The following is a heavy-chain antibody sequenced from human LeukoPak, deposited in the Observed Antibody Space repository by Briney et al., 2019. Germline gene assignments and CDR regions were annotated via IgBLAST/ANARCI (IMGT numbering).Heavy chain of an antibody. V-gene: IGHV4-31*03. CDR2: IYYSGST. CDR3: ARDRVSSVADRYYYYGMDV. D-gene: IGHD6-19*01. Sequence: SETLSLTCTVSGGSISSGGYYWSWLRQHPGKGLEWIGYIYYSGSTYYNPSLKSRVTISVDTSKNQFSLKLSSVTAADTAVYYCARDRVSSVADRYYYYGMDVWGQGTTVTVSS. CDR1: GGSISSGGYY. J-gene: IGHJ6*02.